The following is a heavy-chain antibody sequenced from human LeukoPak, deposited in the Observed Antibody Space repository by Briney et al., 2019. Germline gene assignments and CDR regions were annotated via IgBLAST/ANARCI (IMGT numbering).Heavy chain of an antibody. J-gene: IGHJ4*02. CDR1: GFTFSSYA. Sequence: GGSLRLSCTASGFTFSSYAMSWVRQAPGKGLEWVSAISGSGGSTYYADSVKGRFTISRDNSKNTLCLQMNSLRAEDTAVYYCANHYGSGSYETLDYWGQGTLVTVSS. CDR3: ANHYGSGSYETLDY. D-gene: IGHD3-10*01. V-gene: IGHV3-23*01. CDR2: ISGSGGST.